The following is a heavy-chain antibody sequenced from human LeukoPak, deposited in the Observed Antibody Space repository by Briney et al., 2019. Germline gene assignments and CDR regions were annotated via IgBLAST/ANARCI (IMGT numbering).Heavy chain of an antibody. CDR1: GFTFSSYA. D-gene: IGHD2-2*01. J-gene: IGHJ4*02. CDR3: ARESQLLYFDY. V-gene: IGHV3-30*01. CDR2: ISYDGSNK. Sequence: PGRSLRLSCAASGFTFSSYAMHWVRQAPGKGLEWVAVISYDGSNKYYADSVKGRFTISRDNSKNTLHLQMNSLRAEDTAVYYCARESQLLYFDYWGQGTLVTVSS.